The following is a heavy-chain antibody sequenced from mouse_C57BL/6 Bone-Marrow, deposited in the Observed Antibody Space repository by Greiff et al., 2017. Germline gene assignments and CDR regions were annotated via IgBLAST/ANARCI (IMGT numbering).Heavy chain of an antibody. Sequence: QVQLQQSGAELVRPGTSVKVSCKASGYAFTNYLIEWVKQRPGQGLEWIGVINPGSGGTNYNEKFKGKATLTADKSSSTAYMQPSSLTSEDSAVYFCAGYSNSAWFAYWGQGTLVTVSA. CDR2: INPGSGGT. D-gene: IGHD2-5*01. J-gene: IGHJ3*01. CDR3: AGYSNSAWFAY. CDR1: GYAFTNYL. V-gene: IGHV1-54*01.